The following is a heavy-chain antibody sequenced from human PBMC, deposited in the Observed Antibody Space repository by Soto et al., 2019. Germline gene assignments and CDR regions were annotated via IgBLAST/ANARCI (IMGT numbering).Heavy chain of an antibody. CDR1: GYSIYSVSSF. V-gene: IGHV4-39*01. CDR3: ARQDPLRFFDF. Sequence: XETLSLTCSVSGYSIYSVSSFWSWIRQPPGKGLEWIGSIYYTGSTYYNPSLQSRVTISLDSSKNQFSLKLRSVTAADTAVYFCARQDPLRFFDFWGQGTTVTVSS. J-gene: IGHJ6*02. CDR2: IYYTGST. D-gene: IGHD4-17*01.